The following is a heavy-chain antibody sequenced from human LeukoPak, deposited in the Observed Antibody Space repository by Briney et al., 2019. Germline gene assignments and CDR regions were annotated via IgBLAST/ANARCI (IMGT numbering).Heavy chain of an antibody. Sequence: GGSLRLSCAASGFTVSSNYMSWVRQAPGKGLEWVSTIFSGGSTYYADSVKGRFTISRDTSKNTLYLQMNSLRGEDTAVYYCARNGYTSGWYRNWGQGTLVTVSS. CDR1: GFTVSSNY. V-gene: IGHV3-53*01. J-gene: IGHJ4*02. D-gene: IGHD6-19*01. CDR3: ARNGYTSGWYRN. CDR2: IFSGGST.